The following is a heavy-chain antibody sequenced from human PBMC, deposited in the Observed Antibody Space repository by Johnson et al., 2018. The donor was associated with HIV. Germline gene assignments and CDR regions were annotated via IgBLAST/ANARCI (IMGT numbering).Heavy chain of an antibody. CDR1: GFTFSSYG. J-gene: IGHJ3*02. CDR2: ISYDGSNK. V-gene: IGHV3-30*03. CDR3: ASSAFDI. Sequence: VQLVESGGGVVQPGRSLRLSCAASGFTFSSYGMHWVRQVPGKGLEWVAVISYDGSNKYYADSVKGRFTISRDNSKNTLYLQMNSLRAEDTAVYYCASSAFDIWGQGTMVTVSS.